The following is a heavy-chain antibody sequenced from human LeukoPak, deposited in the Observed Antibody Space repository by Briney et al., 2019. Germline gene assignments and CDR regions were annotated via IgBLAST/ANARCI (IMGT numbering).Heavy chain of an antibody. J-gene: IGHJ4*02. CDR2: IRSEGSNK. V-gene: IGHV3-30*02. CDR3: ARAVRATSPLDY. CDR1: GFSFSSYG. Sequence: GGSLRLSCAGSGFSFSSYGMHWVRQAPGKGLEWMAFIRSEGSNKYYADSVKGRFTISRDNSKNTFYLQMNRLRAEDTAVYYCARAVRATSPLDYWGQGTLVTVSS. D-gene: IGHD1-26*01.